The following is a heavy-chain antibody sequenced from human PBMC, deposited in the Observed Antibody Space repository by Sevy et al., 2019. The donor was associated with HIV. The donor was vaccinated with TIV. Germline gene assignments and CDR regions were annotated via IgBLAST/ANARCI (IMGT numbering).Heavy chain of an antibody. V-gene: IGHV3-30-3*01. CDR2: VSSDGGRT. CDR1: GFDFNTYA. Sequence: GGSLRLSCVASGFDFNTYAMHWVRQAPGKGLEWLAIVSSDGGRTYYADSVKGRFTISRDNSKNTLYLQMNSLRAEDTAVYYCAKDYGDYTLDYWGQGTLVTVSS. CDR3: AKDYGDYTLDY. D-gene: IGHD4-17*01. J-gene: IGHJ4*02.